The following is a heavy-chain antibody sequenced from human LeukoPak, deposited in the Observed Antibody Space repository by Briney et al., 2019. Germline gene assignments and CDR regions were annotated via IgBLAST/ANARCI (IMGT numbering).Heavy chain of an antibody. CDR2: IHHSGST. Sequence: PSETLSLTCTVSGDSISGYYWSWVRQHPGKGLEWIGYIHHSGSTYYNPSLKSRLIISLDTSKNQFSLKLNSVTAADTAVYYCANYGSGSYRFDPWGQGTLVTVSS. J-gene: IGHJ5*02. V-gene: IGHV4-59*06. CDR3: ANYGSGSYRFDP. D-gene: IGHD3-10*01. CDR1: GDSISGYY.